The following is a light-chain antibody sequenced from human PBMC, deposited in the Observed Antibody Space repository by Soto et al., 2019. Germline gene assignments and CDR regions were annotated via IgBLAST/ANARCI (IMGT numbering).Light chain of an antibody. J-gene: IGKJ1*01. CDR3: QQNYGTPGT. CDR2: GAN. CDR1: QSISRY. Sequence: DIQLTQNQSSLSASVGDRITITCRSSQSISRYLNWYQQRPGTAPKVLIFGANSLQSGVPSRFSGSGSGTEFTLTISSLQPEDFATYYCQQNYGTPGTFVQGTKVDIK. V-gene: IGKV1-39*01.